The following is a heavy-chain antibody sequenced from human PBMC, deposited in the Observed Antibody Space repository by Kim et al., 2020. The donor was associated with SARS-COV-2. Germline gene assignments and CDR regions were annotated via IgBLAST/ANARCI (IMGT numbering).Heavy chain of an antibody. CDR2: INTNTGNP. CDR3: ARDLGRSSIFGVVISDYNWFDP. J-gene: IGHJ5*02. CDR1: GYTFTSYA. Sequence: ASVKVSCKASGYTFTSYAMNWVRHAPGQGLEWMGWINTNTGNPTYAQGFTGRFVFSLDTSVSTAYLQISSLKAEDTAVYYCARDLGRSSIFGVVISDYNWFDPWGQGTLVTVSS. V-gene: IGHV7-4-1*02. D-gene: IGHD3-3*01.